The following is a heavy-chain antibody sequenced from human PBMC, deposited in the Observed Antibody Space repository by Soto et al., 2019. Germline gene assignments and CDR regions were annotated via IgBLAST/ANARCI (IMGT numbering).Heavy chain of an antibody. CDR2: IYYSGST. J-gene: IGHJ4*02. CDR1: GGSISSGGHY. CDR3: ARARLRDNFDY. V-gene: IGHV4-31*03. D-gene: IGHD2-15*01. Sequence: QVQLQESGPGLVKPSQTLSLTCTVSGGSISSGGHYWNWIRQHPGKGLEWIGYIYYSGSTYYNPSLESRVSISVDTSKNQFSLKLSSVTAADTAIYYCARARLRDNFDYWGQGTLVTVSS.